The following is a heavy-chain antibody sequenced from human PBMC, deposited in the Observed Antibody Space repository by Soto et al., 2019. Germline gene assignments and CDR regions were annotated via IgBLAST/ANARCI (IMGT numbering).Heavy chain of an antibody. CDR3: AKDLYDFWSGYQTSYYYYYMDV. Sequence: GGSLRLSCAASGFTFSSYGMHWVRQAPGKGLEWVAVISYDGSNKYYADSVKGRFTISRDNSKNTLYLQMNSLRAEDTAVYYCAKDLYDFWSGYQTSYYYYYMDVWGKGTTVTVSS. CDR2: ISYDGSNK. CDR1: GFTFSSYG. V-gene: IGHV3-30*18. J-gene: IGHJ6*03. D-gene: IGHD3-3*01.